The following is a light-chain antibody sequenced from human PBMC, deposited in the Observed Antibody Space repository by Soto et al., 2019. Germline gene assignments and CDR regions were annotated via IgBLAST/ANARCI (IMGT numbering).Light chain of an antibody. CDR2: ANS. V-gene: IGLV1-40*01. J-gene: IGLJ1*01. Sequence: QSVLTQPPSVSGAPGRRVTISCTGSSSNIGAGYDVHWYQQLPGRAPKLLIYANSNRPSGVPDRFSGSRSGTSASLAITGLQAEDEADYSCQSYDSSMSAFYVFGTGTKVTVL. CDR3: QSYDSSMSAFYV. CDR1: SSNIGAGYD.